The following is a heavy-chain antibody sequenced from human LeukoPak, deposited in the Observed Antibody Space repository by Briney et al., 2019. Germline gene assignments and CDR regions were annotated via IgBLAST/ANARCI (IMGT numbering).Heavy chain of an antibody. V-gene: IGHV3-23*01. Sequence: GGSLRLSCEASGFTFSSYIMTWVRQAPGKGLEWVSTIKRNATATFYADSVKDRFTISRDDSKNTLYLQMNSLRAEDTAVYYCARDRGSLDIIVVVAANYLPNNWFDPWGQGTLVTVSS. CDR2: IKRNATAT. J-gene: IGHJ5*02. D-gene: IGHD2-15*01. CDR3: ARDRGSLDIIVVVAANYLPNNWFDP. CDR1: GFTFSSYI.